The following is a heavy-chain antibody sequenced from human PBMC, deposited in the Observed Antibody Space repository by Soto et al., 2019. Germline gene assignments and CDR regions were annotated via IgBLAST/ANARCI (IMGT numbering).Heavy chain of an antibody. CDR2: INHSGRT. D-gene: IGHD5-18*01. V-gene: IGHV4-34*01. CDR1: GGSFSGYY. J-gene: IGHJ4*02. CDR3: ARDGYNYGSFDY. Sequence: QVQLQQWGAGLLKPSETLSLTCAVYGGSFSGYYWSWIRQPPGKGLEWIGEINHSGRTNYNPSLKSRXXIXVXRSKNQFSLKLSSVTAADTAVYYCARDGYNYGSFDYWGQGTLVTVSS.